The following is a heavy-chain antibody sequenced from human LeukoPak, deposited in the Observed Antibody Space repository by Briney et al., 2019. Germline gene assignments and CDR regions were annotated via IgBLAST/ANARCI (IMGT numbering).Heavy chain of an antibody. CDR3: ARTLTGGRGGYFDY. V-gene: IGHV1-2*02. Sequence: ASVKVSCKASGSTFTGYYIHWVRQAPGQGLEWMGWIIPDSGGTNYAQRFQGRVTMTRDTSISTAYMELTSLRSDDTALYYCARTLTGGRGGYFDYWGQGTLVTVSS. J-gene: IGHJ4*02. CDR1: GSTFTGYY. CDR2: IIPDSGGT. D-gene: IGHD3-9*01.